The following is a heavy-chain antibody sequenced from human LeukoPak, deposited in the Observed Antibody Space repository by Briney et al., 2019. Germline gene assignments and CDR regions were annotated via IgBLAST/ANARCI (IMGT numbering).Heavy chain of an antibody. Sequence: PSETLSLTCTVSGGSISSSSYYWGWIRQPPGKGLEWIGSIYYSGSTYYSPSLKSRVTISVDTSKNQFSLKLSSVTAADTAVYYCAREGSMVRRVITADYWGQGALVTVSS. V-gene: IGHV4-39*02. J-gene: IGHJ4*02. D-gene: IGHD3-10*01. CDR1: GGSISSSSYY. CDR2: IYYSGST. CDR3: AREGSMVRRVITADY.